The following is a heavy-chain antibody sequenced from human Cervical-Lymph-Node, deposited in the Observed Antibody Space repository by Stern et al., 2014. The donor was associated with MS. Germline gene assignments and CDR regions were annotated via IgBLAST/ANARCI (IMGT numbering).Heavy chain of an antibody. CDR3: AKDGYNY. J-gene: IGHJ4*02. V-gene: IGHV1-2*02. CDR2: IILNNGAT. Sequence: VQLVQSGAELMKPGASVKVSCKASGYTFTGYYIHWVRQAPGQGLEWVGWIILNNGATNYAQYFQGRVTLTRDTALSPAYTELGRLRSDDAAVYYCAKDGYNYWGQGTLVTVSS. D-gene: IGHD5-24*01. CDR1: GYTFTGYY.